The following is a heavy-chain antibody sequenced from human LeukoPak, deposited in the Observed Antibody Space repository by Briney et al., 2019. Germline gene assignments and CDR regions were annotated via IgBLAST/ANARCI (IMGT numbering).Heavy chain of an antibody. Sequence: GASVKVSCKASGYTFTGYYMHWVRQAPGQGLEWMGWINPNSGGTNYAQKFQGRVTMTRDTSISTAYMELSRLRSDDTAVYYCARSGGYCSSTSCYVAFAFDIWGQGTMVTVSS. V-gene: IGHV1-2*02. CDR1: GYTFTGYY. D-gene: IGHD2-2*01. CDR2: INPNSGGT. J-gene: IGHJ3*02. CDR3: ARSGGYCSSTSCYVAFAFDI.